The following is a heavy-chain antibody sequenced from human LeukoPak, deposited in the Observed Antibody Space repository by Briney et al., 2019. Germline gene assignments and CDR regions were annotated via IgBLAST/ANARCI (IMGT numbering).Heavy chain of an antibody. CDR2: IYPGDSDT. V-gene: IGHV5-51*01. CDR1: GYTFTSYW. CDR3: ARRGSGWYVDY. D-gene: IGHD6-19*01. J-gene: IGHJ4*02. Sequence: GEPLKISCKGSGYTFTSYWIGWVRQMPGKGLEWMGIIYPGDSDTRYSPSFQGQVSISVDKSIGTAYLQWSSLKASDTAMYYCARRGSGWYVDYWGQGSLVTVSS.